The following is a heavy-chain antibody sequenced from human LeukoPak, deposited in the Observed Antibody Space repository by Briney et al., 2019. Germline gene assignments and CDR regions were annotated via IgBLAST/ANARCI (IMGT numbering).Heavy chain of an antibody. CDR1: GLTLSNYG. CDR3: AKRGVVVRVILVGFHKEATYFDS. J-gene: IGHJ4*02. D-gene: IGHD3-10*01. CDR2: ISGSRGGT. Sequence: GRSLRLSCAVSGLTLSNYGMSWVRQAPGKGLVRVAGISGSRGGTNYAHSVKGRFTISRDNPKNTLYLQMHSLRAEDTAVYFCAKRGVVVRVILVGFHKEATYFDSWGQGALVTVSS. V-gene: IGHV3-23*01.